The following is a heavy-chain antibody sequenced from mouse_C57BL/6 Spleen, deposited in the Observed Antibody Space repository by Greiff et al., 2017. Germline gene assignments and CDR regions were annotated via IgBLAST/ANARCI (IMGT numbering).Heavy chain of an antibody. J-gene: IGHJ2*01. CDR3: ARWGNLDY. CDR1: GYTFTSYW. CDR2: IDPSDSYT. Sequence: QVQLQQPGAELVKPGASVKLSCKASGYTFTSYWMQWVKQRPGQGLEWIGEIDPSDSYTNYNQKFKGKATLTVDTSSSTAYMQLSSLTSEGSAVYYCARWGNLDYWGQGTTLTVSS. V-gene: IGHV1-50*01. D-gene: IGHD2-1*01.